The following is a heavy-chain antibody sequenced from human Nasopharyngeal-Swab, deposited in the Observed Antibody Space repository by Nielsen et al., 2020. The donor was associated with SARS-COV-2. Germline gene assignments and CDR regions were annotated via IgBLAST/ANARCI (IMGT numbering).Heavy chain of an antibody. Sequence: SETLSLTCAVYGGSFSGYYWSWIRQPPGKGLEWIGEINHSGSTNYNPSLKSRVTISVDTSKNQFSLKLSSVTAADTAVYYCARAGESHVVVVAATTPSSDYWGQGTLVTVSS. J-gene: IGHJ4*02. V-gene: IGHV4-34*01. D-gene: IGHD2-15*01. CDR1: GGSFSGYY. CDR2: INHSGST. CDR3: ARAGESHVVVVAATTPSSDY.